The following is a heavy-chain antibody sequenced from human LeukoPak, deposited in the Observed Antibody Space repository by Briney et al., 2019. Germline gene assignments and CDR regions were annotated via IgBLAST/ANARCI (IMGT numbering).Heavy chain of an antibody. J-gene: IGHJ4*02. CDR1: GFTFSDHD. CDR3: ARDLMWLVDF. Sequence: PGGSLRLSCAASGFTFSDHDIHWARQAPGGGLEWLAYVSKDGGVKYYADSVKGRFTASRDNSRNTAFLEMNSLRPEDTALYYCARDLMWLVDFWGRGTLLTVSS. V-gene: IGHV3-30-3*01. D-gene: IGHD6-19*01. CDR2: VSKDGGVK.